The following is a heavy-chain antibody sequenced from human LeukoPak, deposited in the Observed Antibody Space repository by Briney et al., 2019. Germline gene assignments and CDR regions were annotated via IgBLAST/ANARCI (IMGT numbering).Heavy chain of an antibody. CDR2: INPKSGGT. CDR3: ARTDYYDSSGYFDY. V-gene: IGHV1-2*02. D-gene: IGHD3-22*01. CDR1: GYTFNGYY. Sequence: ASVKVSCKASGYTFNGYYIHWVRQAPGQGLEWMGWINPKSGGTNYAQKFQGRVTTTRDTSISSAYMELSRLRSDDTAVYYCARTDYYDSSGYFDYWGQGTLVTVSS. J-gene: IGHJ4*02.